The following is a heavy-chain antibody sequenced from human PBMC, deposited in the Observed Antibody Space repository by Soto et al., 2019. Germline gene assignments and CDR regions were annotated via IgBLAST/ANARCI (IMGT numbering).Heavy chain of an antibody. Sequence: EVQLLESGGGLVQPGGSLRLSCTASGFNFNYYAMSWVRQAPGKGLEWVSSIDAAGNTYHADSVKGRFTISSDRSKNTLYLQMNSVRADDAAKYYCAKDHPSNGWPAFDHWGQGTLVTVSS. V-gene: IGHV3-23*01. J-gene: IGHJ4*02. CDR3: AKDHPSNGWPAFDH. CDR2: IDAAGNT. D-gene: IGHD6-19*01. CDR1: GFNFNYYA.